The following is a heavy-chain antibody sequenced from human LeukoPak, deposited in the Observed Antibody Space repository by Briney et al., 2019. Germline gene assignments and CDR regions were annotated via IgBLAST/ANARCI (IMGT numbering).Heavy chain of an antibody. J-gene: IGHJ4*02. CDR2: INTNTENP. D-gene: IGHD3-3*01. CDR3: ARGGRGVVIPRDFDY. CDR1: GYTFTSYA. V-gene: IGHV7-4-1*02. Sequence: GASVKVSCKASGYTFTSYAMNWVRQAPGQGLEWMGWINTNTENPTYAQGFTGRFVFSLDTSVSTAYLQISSLKAEDTAVYYCARGGRGVVIPRDFDYWGQGTLVTVSS.